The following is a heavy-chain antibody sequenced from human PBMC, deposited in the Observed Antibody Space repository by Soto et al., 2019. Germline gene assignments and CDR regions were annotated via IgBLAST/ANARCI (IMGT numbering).Heavy chain of an antibody. Sequence: PGGSLRLSCAASGFTVSSNYMSWVRQAPGKGLEWVSVIYSGGSTYYADSVKGRFTISRDNSKNTLYPQMNSLRAEDTAVYYCASPSNKPYYYYYGMDVWGQGT. CDR1: GFTVSSNY. CDR3: ASPSNKPYYYYYGMDV. J-gene: IGHJ6*02. V-gene: IGHV3-66*01. CDR2: IYSGGST.